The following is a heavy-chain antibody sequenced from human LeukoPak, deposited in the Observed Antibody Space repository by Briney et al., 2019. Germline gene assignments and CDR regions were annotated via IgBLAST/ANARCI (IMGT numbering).Heavy chain of an antibody. J-gene: IGHJ4*02. D-gene: IGHD3-22*01. CDR3: ARDLLGSHSSYSSGAWDY. CDR2: IIPIFDTA. CDR1: GGTFSNYA. Sequence: ASVKVSCKASGGTFSNYAISWVRQAPGQGLEWMGGIIPIFDTADYAQKFQGRVTITADESTSTAYMELSSLRAEDTAIYYCARDLLGSHSSYSSGAWDYWGQGTLVTVSS. V-gene: IGHV1-69*13.